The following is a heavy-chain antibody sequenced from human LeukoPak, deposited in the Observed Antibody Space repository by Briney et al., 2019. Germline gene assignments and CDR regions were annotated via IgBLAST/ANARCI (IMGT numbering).Heavy chain of an antibody. D-gene: IGHD6-19*01. J-gene: IGHJ1*01. CDR3: AKPPPREDHSSGWYTEVPYFQH. CDR2: ISSSSSYI. CDR1: GFTFSSYG. Sequence: PGGSLRLSCAASGFTFSSYGMNWVRQAPGKGLEWVSSISSSSSYIYYADSVKGRFTISRDNSKNTLYLQMNSLRAEDTAVYYCAKPPPREDHSSGWYTEVPYFQHWGQGTLVTVSS. V-gene: IGHV3-21*01.